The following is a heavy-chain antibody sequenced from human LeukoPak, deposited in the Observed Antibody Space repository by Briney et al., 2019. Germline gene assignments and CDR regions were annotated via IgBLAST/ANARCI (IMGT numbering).Heavy chain of an antibody. CDR3: ASPGYCSSTSCPGDY. D-gene: IGHD2-2*01. Sequence: SETLSLTCTVSGDPISSHSDYKWTWIRQPPGKGLEWIGYSYHIGSTNYNPSLKSRVTISVDTSKNQFSLKLSSVTAADTAVYYCASPGYCSSTSCPGDYWGQGTLVTVSS. CDR1: GDPISSHSDY. J-gene: IGHJ4*02. V-gene: IGHV4-61*05. CDR2: SYHIGST.